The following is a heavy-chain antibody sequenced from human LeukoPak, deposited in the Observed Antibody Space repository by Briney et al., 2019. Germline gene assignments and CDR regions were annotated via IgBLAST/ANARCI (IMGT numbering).Heavy chain of an antibody. D-gene: IGHD3-10*02. V-gene: IGHV3-7*01. CDR3: AELGITMIGGV. CDR1: GFTFSSYW. Sequence: GGSLRLSCAASGFTFSSYWMSGVRQAPGKGLEWVANIKQDGSEKYYVDSVKGRFTISRDNAKNSLYLQMNSLRAEDTAVYYCAELGITMIGGVWGKGTTVTISS. J-gene: IGHJ6*04. CDR2: IKQDGSEK.